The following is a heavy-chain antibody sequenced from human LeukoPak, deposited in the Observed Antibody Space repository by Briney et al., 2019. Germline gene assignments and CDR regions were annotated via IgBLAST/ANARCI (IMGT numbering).Heavy chain of an antibody. J-gene: IGHJ4*02. V-gene: IGHV1-18*01. CDR3: ERDRLRKITIFGVVLPDY. D-gene: IGHD3-3*01. Sequence: GASVKVSCKASGYTFTSYGISWVRQAPGQGLEWMGWISAYNGNTNYAQKLQGRVTMTTDTSTSTAYMELRSLRSDDTAVYYCERDRLRKITIFGVVLPDYWGQGTLVTVSS. CDR1: GYTFTSYG. CDR2: ISAYNGNT.